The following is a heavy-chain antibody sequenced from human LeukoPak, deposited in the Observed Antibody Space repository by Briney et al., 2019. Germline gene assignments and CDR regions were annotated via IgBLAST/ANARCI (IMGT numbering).Heavy chain of an antibody. CDR2: IIPIFGTA. Sequence: SVKVSCKTSGYSFSNYGISWVRQAPGQGLEWMGGIIPIFGTANYAQKFQGRVTITADESTSTAYMELSSLRSEDTAVYYCAREIAVAGTVYFDYWGQGTLVTVSS. CDR3: AREIAVAGTVYFDY. J-gene: IGHJ4*02. D-gene: IGHD6-19*01. CDR1: GYSFSNYG. V-gene: IGHV1-69*13.